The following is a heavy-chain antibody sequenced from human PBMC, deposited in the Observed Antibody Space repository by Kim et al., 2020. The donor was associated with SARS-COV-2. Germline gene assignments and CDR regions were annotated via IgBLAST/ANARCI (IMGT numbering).Heavy chain of an antibody. D-gene: IGHD3-22*01. Sequence: ASVKVSCKASGYTFTSYGIRWVRQAPGQGLEWMGWISAYNGNTNYAQKLQGRVTMTTDTSTSTAYMELRSLRSEDTAVYYCARGLSRVYDSSGIDYWGQGARVTVSS. CDR1: GYTFTSYG. J-gene: IGHJ4*02. CDR3: ARGLSRVYDSSGIDY. V-gene: IGHV1-18*04. CDR2: ISAYNGNT.